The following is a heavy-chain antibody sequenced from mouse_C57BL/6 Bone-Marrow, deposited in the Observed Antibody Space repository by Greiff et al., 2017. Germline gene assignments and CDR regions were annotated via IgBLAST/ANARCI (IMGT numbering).Heavy chain of an antibody. V-gene: IGHV5-4*01. Sequence: EVKLVESGGGLVKPGGSLKLSCAASGFTFSSYAMSWVRQTPEKRLEWVATISDGGSYTYNPDNVKGRFTISRDNAKNNLYLQMSHLKSEDTAMYYCARDRLWLPYYYAMDYWGQGTSVTVSS. CDR1: GFTFSSYA. CDR2: ISDGGSYT. J-gene: IGHJ4*01. D-gene: IGHD2-2*01. CDR3: ARDRLWLPYYYAMDY.